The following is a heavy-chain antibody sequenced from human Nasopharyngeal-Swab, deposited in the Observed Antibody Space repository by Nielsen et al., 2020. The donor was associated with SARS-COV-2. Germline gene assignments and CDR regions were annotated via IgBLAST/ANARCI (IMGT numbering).Heavy chain of an antibody. CDR2: ISGSGGST. J-gene: IGHJ4*02. CDR3: ATPRTYGGGPFDY. D-gene: IGHD4-23*01. Sequence: GGSLRLSCAASGFTFSSYAMSWVRQAPGKGLEWVSAISGSGGSTYYTDSVKGRFTISRDNSKNTLYLQMNSLKAEDTAVYYCATPRTYGGGPFDYWGQGTLVTVSS. V-gene: IGHV3-23*01. CDR1: GFTFSSYA.